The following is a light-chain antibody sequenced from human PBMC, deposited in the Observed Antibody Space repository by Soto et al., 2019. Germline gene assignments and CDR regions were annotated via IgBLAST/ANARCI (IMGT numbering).Light chain of an antibody. V-gene: IGLV2-8*01. CDR2: EVS. CDR1: SGDVGGHYV. J-gene: IGLJ2*01. Sequence: QSALTQPPSASGSPGQSVTISCTGTSGDVGGHYVVSWYQFHPGKAPKLIIYEVSKRPSGVPNRFSGSKSDNTASLTVSGLQAEAEDDYFCSSYALSNKVFGGGTKLTVL. CDR3: SSYALSNKV.